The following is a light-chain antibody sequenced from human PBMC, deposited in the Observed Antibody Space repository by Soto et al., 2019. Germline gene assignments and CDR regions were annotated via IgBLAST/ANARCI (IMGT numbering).Light chain of an antibody. CDR2: GMS. CDR3: QEYNSGAPLN. Sequence: EIVMTQSPATLSVSPGERATLSCRASQRVSSSLAGYQQKPGQAPRLLIYGMSTRTTGVPARFSGSGSGTELTLTIGSLQSEEFAVYYCQEYNSGAPLNFGGGTKVEIK. CDR1: QRVSSS. V-gene: IGKV3-15*01. J-gene: IGKJ4*01.